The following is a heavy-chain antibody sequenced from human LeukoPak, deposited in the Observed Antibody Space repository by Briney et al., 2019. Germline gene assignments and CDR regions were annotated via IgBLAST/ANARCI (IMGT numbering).Heavy chain of an antibody. V-gene: IGHV3-30*02. J-gene: IGHJ4*02. CDR2: IRYDGNYI. CDR1: GFTFSNYA. CDR3: AKAAGSGTYPTGFHY. D-gene: IGHD3-10*01. Sequence: GGSLRLSCAASGFTFSNYAIHWVRQAPGEGLEWVAFIRYDGNYINYADSVKGRFTIYRDNSKNTMYLEMNSLRPEDTAVYYCAKAAGSGTYPTGFHYWGQGTLVTVSS.